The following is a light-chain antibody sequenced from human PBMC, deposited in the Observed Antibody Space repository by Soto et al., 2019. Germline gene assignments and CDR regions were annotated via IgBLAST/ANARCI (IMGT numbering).Light chain of an antibody. Sequence: EIVLTQSPGTLSLSPGESATLSCRASQSVSSRYLGWYQQRPGQAPRLLIYGASSRATGIPDRFSGSGSGTDFTLTISRLEPEDFAVYYCHQYDNSPLTFGGGTKADIK. CDR3: HQYDNSPLT. J-gene: IGKJ4*01. CDR1: QSVSSRY. CDR2: GAS. V-gene: IGKV3-20*01.